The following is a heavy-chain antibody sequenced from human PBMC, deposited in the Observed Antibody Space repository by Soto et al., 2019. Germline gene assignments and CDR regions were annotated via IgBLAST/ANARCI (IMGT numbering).Heavy chain of an antibody. V-gene: IGHV4-31*03. J-gene: IGHJ4*02. CDR1: GGSISSGGYY. CDR2: IYFSGST. Sequence: SETLSLTCTVSGGSISSGGYYWSWIRQHPGKGLEWIGYIYFSGSTYYNPSLKSRVTISVDTSKYQFFLKLSSVTAADTAVYYCARVGSSSWSVPYYFDYWGQGTLVTVSS. CDR3: ARVGSSSWSVPYYFDY. D-gene: IGHD6-13*01.